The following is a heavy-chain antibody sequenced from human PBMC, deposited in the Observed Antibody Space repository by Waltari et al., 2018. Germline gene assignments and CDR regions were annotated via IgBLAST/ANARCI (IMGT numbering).Heavy chain of an antibody. CDR3: AKDRVPGIVVVFEY. V-gene: IGHV3-23*01. D-gene: IGHD3-22*01. CDR2: SGDSVERR. CDR1: GFTFSDYA. J-gene: IGHJ4*02. Sequence: DVQLLESGGGLVQPGGSLRLSCVASGFTFSDYAMCWVRQAPGKGLGWVSVSGDSVERRYSADSVKGRFTISRDNSKNTVYLDLKSLRAEDTAVYYCAKDRVPGIVVVFEYWGQGTLVTVSS.